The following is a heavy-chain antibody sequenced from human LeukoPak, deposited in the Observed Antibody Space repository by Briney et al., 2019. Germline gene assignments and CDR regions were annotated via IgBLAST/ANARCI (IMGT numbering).Heavy chain of an antibody. CDR2: IIPIFGTA. CDR3: ARVGCSSTSCYLNYYYYYGMDV. Sequence: GASVKVSCKASGGTFSSYAISWVRQAPGQGLEWMGGIIPIFGTANYAQKFQGRVTITADESTSTAYMELSSLRSEDTAVYYCARVGCSSTSCYLNYYYYYGMDVWGRGTTVTVSS. D-gene: IGHD2-2*01. V-gene: IGHV1-69*01. J-gene: IGHJ6*02. CDR1: GGTFSSYA.